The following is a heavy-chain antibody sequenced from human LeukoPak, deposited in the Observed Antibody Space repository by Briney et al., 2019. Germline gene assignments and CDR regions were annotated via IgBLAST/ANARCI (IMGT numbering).Heavy chain of an antibody. CDR1: GGSISSSYY. V-gene: IGHV4-4*07. D-gene: IGHD1-1*01. CDR2: IYTSGST. CDR3: ARASKLERVDY. Sequence: SETLSLTCTVSGGSISSSYYWSWIRQPAGKGLEWIGRIYTSGSTNYNPSLKSRVTMSVDTSKNQFSLKLSSVTAADTAVYYCARASKLERVDYWGXGTLVTVSS. J-gene: IGHJ4*01.